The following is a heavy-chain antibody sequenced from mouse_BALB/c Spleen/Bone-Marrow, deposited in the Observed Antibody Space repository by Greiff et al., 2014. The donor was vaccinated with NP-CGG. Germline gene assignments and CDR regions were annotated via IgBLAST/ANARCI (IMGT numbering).Heavy chain of an antibody. CDR2: IDPANGNT. CDR1: GFNIKDTY. CDR3: VIYDGNYYAMDY. Sequence: VQLQQSGAELVKPGASVKLSCTASGFNIKDTYMHWVKQRPERGLEWIGRIDPANGNTKYDPKFQGKATITADTSSNTAYLQLSSLTSEYTAVYYCVIYDGNYYAMDYWGQGTSVTVSS. J-gene: IGHJ4*01. D-gene: IGHD2-1*01. V-gene: IGHV14-3*02.